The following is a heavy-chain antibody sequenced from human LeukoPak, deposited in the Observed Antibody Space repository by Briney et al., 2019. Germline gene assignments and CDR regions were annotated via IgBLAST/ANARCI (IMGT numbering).Heavy chain of an antibody. D-gene: IGHD3-9*01. Sequence: SETLSLTCTVSGGSISSYYWSWIRQPPGKGLEWIGYIYYSGSTNYNPSLKSRGTISVDTSKNQFSLKLSSVTAADTAVYYCARSKRDYDILTGYYPNGMDVWGQGTTVTVSS. J-gene: IGHJ6*02. CDR2: IYYSGST. CDR3: ARSKRDYDILTGYYPNGMDV. CDR1: GGSISSYY. V-gene: IGHV4-59*08.